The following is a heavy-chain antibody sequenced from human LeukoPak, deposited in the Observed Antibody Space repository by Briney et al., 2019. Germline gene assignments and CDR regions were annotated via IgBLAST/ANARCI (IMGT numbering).Heavy chain of an antibody. Sequence: PGGSLRLSCAASGFTFSSYEMNWVRQAPGKGLEWVSYISSSGSTIYYADSVKGRFTISRDNAKNSLYLQMNSLRAEDTAVYYYARASTYYYDSSGYYYPYYFDYWGQGTLVTVS. V-gene: IGHV3-48*03. J-gene: IGHJ4*02. CDR3: ARASTYYYDSSGYYYPYYFDY. CDR2: ISSSGSTI. CDR1: GFTFSSYE. D-gene: IGHD3-22*01.